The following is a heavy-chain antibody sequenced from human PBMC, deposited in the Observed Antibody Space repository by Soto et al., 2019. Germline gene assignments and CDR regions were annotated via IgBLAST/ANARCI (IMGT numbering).Heavy chain of an antibody. D-gene: IGHD6-13*01. CDR1: GGTFSSYT. V-gene: IGHV1-69*02. J-gene: IGHJ6*02. CDR3: ARLLVLDYYYGMDV. CDR2: IIPILGIA. Sequence: QVQLVQSGAEVKKPGSSVKVSCKASGGTFSSYTISWVRQAPGQGLEWMGRIIPILGIANYAQKFQGRVTITADKSTSTAYMELSSLRSEETAVYYCARLLVLDYYYGMDVWGQGTTVTVSS.